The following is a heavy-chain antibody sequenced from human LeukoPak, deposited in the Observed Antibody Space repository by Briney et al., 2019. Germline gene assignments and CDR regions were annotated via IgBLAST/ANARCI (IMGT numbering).Heavy chain of an antibody. Sequence: PGGSLRLSCAASGFTVSSNYMSWVRQAPGKGLEWVSVIYSGGSTYYADSVKGRFTISRDNSKNTLYLQMNSLRAEDTAVYYCARCHNWNDCYFDYWGQGILVTVSS. CDR1: GFTVSSNY. D-gene: IGHD1-1*01. J-gene: IGHJ4*02. CDR3: ARCHNWNDCYFDY. V-gene: IGHV3-66*01. CDR2: IYSGGST.